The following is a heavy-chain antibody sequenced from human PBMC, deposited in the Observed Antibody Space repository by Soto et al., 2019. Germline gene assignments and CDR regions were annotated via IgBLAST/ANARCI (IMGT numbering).Heavy chain of an antibody. J-gene: IGHJ4*02. CDR2: ISSSSSVI. D-gene: IGHD5-18*01. V-gene: IGHV3-48*02. CDR1: GFTFSTHS. CDR3: ARLGLGYSYHNY. Sequence: GGSLRLSCAASGFTFSTHSMNWVRQAPGKGLEWISYISSSSSVIYYADSVKGRFTISRDNAKDSLYLQINSLRDEDTAVYYCARLGLGYSYHNYWGRGTLVTVSS.